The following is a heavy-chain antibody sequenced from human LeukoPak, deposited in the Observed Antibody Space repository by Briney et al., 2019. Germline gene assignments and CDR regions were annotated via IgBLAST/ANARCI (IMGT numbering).Heavy chain of an antibody. J-gene: IGHJ3*02. V-gene: IGHV4-4*09. D-gene: IGHD7-27*01. CDR1: GGSISSYY. Sequence: SETLFLTCTVSGGSISSYYWSWIRQPPGKGLEWIGYIYTSGSTNYNPSLKSRVTISVDTSKNQFSLKLSSVTAADTAVYYCAKRNWADAFDIWGQGTMVTVSS. CDR3: AKRNWADAFDI. CDR2: IYTSGST.